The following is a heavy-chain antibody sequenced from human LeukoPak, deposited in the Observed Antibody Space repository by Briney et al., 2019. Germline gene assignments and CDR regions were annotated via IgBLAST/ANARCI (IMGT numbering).Heavy chain of an antibody. D-gene: IGHD2-15*01. CDR3: AGVVGGATTFDY. J-gene: IGHJ4*02. V-gene: IGHV4-59*05. CDR2: IYYSGST. CDR1: VGSIRSYY. Sequence: SETLSLTCTVSVGSIRSYYWSWIRQPPGKGLEWIGSIYYSGSTYYNPSLKSRVTISVDTSKNQFSLKLGSVTAADTAVYYCAGVVGGATTFDYWGQGTLVTVSS.